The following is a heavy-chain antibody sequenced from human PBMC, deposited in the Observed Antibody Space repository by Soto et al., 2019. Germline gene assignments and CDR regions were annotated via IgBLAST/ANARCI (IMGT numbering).Heavy chain of an antibody. CDR3: SMLGGRSRGNNDADV. J-gene: IGHJ6*02. V-gene: IGHV3-72*01. Sequence: GGSLRLSCAASGFTVSSNYMSWVRQAPGKGLEWVGRIRRKANSYTTEYAASVKGRFTISRDDSKNSLYLQMNSLKTEDTAVYYCSMLGGRSRGNNDADVWGQGTTVTVS. D-gene: IGHD6-19*01. CDR2: IRRKANSYTT. CDR1: GFTVSSNY.